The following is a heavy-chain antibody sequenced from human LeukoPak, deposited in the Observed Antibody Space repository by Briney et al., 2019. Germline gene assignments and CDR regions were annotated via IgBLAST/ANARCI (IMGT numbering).Heavy chain of an antibody. CDR3: AAARGTTNYYYYGMDV. CDR2: IIPILGIA. Sequence: PGASVKVSCKASGGTFSSYAISWVQQAPGQGLEWMGRIIPILGIANYAQKFQGRVTITADKSTSTAYMELSSLRSEDTAVYYCAAARGTTNYYYYGMDVWGQGTTVTVSS. J-gene: IGHJ6*02. CDR1: GGTFSSYA. V-gene: IGHV1-69*04. D-gene: IGHD1-1*01.